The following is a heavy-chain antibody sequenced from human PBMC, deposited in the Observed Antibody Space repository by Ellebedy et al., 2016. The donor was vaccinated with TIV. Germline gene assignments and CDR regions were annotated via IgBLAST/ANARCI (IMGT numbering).Heavy chain of an antibody. D-gene: IGHD1-20*01. CDR3: ARDPGNNWNALTGD. CDR2: IGGNGGPT. V-gene: IGHV3-23*01. CDR1: GFTFSSYA. J-gene: IGHJ4*02. Sequence: PGGSLRPSCPAPGFTFSSYAMSWVRQAPGKGPEWVSVIGGNGGPTYYTDSVKGRFTISRDNSKNTLYLQMNSLRAEDTAVYYCARDPGNNWNALTGDWGQGTLVTVSS.